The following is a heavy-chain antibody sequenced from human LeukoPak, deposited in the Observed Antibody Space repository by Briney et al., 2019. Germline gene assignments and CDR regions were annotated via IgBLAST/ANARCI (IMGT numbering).Heavy chain of an antibody. CDR2: IIPILGIT. CDR3: ARVVRSSSSQYYFDY. D-gene: IGHD6-6*01. J-gene: IGHJ4*02. V-gene: IGHV1-69*02. Sequence: ASVKVSCKASGGTFNSYTISWVRQAPGQGLEWMGGIIPILGITNYAQKFQGRVTITADKSTSTAYMELSSLRSEDTAVYYCARVVRSSSSQYYFDYWGQGTLVTVSS. CDR1: GGTFNSYT.